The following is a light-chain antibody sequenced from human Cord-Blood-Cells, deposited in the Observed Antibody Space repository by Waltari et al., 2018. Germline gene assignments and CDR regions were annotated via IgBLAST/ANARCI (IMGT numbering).Light chain of an antibody. Sequence: ESVLTQSPGTLSSFPGERVTLPCRASQSVSSSYLAWYQQKPGQAHRLLIYGASSRATGIPDRFSGSGSGTDFTLTISRLEPEDFAVYYCQQYGSSPPTFGQGTKVEIK. CDR3: QQYGSSPPT. CDR2: GAS. J-gene: IGKJ1*01. CDR1: QSVSSSY. V-gene: IGKV3-20*01.